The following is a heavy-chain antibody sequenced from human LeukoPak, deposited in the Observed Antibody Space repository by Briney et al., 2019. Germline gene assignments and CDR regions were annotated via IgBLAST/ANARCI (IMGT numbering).Heavy chain of an antibody. CDR2: IYYSGST. CDR1: GGSISSYY. J-gene: IGHJ4*02. V-gene: IGHV4-59*01. D-gene: IGHD3-3*01. Sequence: PSETLSLTCTVPGGSISSYYWSWIRQPPGKGLEWIGYIYYSGSTNYNPSLKSRVTISVDTSKNQFSLKLSSVTAADTAVHYCARATIFGYYFDYWGQGTLVTVSS. CDR3: ARATIFGYYFDY.